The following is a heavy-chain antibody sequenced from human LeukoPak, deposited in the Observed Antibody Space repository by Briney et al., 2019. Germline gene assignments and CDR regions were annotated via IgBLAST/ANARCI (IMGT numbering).Heavy chain of an antibody. CDR1: GYTFSNYA. CDR2: IRVSDET. CDR3: AKGTGDMGYYFDY. V-gene: IGHV3-23*01. D-gene: IGHD1-1*01. J-gene: IGHJ4*02. Sequence: GGSLRLSCAASGYTFSNYAMNWVRQAPGKGLEWVSGIRVSDETYYADSVKGRFTISRANSENTLYLQMSGLRAEDTAVYYCAKGTGDMGYYFDYWGQGTLVTVSS.